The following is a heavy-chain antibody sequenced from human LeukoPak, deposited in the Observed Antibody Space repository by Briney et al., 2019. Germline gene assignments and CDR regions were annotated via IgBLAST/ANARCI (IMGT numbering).Heavy chain of an antibody. J-gene: IGHJ6*03. CDR2: ISSGGDIM. D-gene: IGHD3-10*01. CDR3: ARDGVLLWFGEFTYYYYYMDV. Sequence: GGSLRLSCAASGLRFSDYYVSWIRQAPGKGLQWVSYISSGGDIMHYADSVRGRFTSYRDNAKNSGYLEMNSLRAEDTAVYYCARDGVLLWFGEFTYYYYYMDVWGKGTTVTVSS. CDR1: GLRFSDYY. V-gene: IGHV3-11*04.